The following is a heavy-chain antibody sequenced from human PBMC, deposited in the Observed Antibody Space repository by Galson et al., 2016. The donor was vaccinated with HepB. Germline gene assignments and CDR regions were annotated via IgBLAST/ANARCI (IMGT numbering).Heavy chain of an antibody. CDR1: GFTFENYA. Sequence: SLRLSCAASGFTFENYAMNWVRQAPGKGLEWVSGISWNSGSIGYADSVKGRFTISRDNAKNSPYLQMNSLRAEDTALYYRARYSVYLFDYWGQGTLVTVSS. CDR2: ISWNSGSI. J-gene: IGHJ4*02. CDR3: ARYSVYLFDY. D-gene: IGHD5/OR15-5a*01. V-gene: IGHV3-9*01.